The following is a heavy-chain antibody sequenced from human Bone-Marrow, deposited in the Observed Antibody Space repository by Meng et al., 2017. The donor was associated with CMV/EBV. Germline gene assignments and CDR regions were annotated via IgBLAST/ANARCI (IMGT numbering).Heavy chain of an antibody. Sequence: SETLSLTCAVYGGSFSGYYWTWIRQPPRKGLEWIGEIDHSGSTNYNPSLKSRVTISVDTSKSQFSLGLSSVTAADTAVYYCARHALGIVTLGWFDPWGQGTLVTVSS. CDR3: ARHALGIVTLGWFDP. D-gene: IGHD3-22*01. CDR1: GGSFSGYY. J-gene: IGHJ5*02. V-gene: IGHV4-34*01. CDR2: IDHSGST.